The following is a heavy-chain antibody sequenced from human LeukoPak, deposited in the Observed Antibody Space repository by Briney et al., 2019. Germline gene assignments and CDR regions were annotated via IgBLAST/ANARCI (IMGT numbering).Heavy chain of an antibody. J-gene: IGHJ4*02. D-gene: IGHD3/OR15-3a*01. Sequence: SETLSLTCTVSGGSISSSSYYWGWIRQPPGKGLEWIGSIHYSGSTYYNPSLKSRVTISVDTSKNQFSLKLSSVTAADTAVYYCARAADGLDYWGQGTLVTVSS. V-gene: IGHV4-39*07. CDR1: GGSISSSSYY. CDR2: IHYSGST. CDR3: ARAADGLDY.